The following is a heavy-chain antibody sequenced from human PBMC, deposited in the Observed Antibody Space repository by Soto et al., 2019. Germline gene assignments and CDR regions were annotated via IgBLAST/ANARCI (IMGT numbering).Heavy chain of an antibody. CDR1: GFSFGDYM. D-gene: IGHD6-13*01. J-gene: IGHJ4*02. V-gene: IGHV3-49*03. CDR2: IRSKTYGETA. Sequence: QSGGSLRLSCTASGFSFGDYMMSWFRQAPGKGLEWVGFIRSKTYGETAEYAASVTGRFTISRDDSKAITYLQMNSLKTEDTAVYYCTRDQGKAPWPTSFDYWGQGTLVTVSS. CDR3: TRDQGKAPWPTSFDY.